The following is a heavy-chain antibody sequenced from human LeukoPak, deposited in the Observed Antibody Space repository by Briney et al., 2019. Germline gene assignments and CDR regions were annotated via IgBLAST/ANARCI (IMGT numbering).Heavy chain of an antibody. CDR2: ISGSGGST. V-gene: IGHV3-23*01. CDR1: GFTFSSYA. J-gene: IGHJ4*02. Sequence: GGSLRLSCAASGFTFSSYAMSWVRQAPGKGLEWVSAISGSGGSTYYADSVKGRFTISRDNSKNTLYLQMNSLRAEDTAVYYCARDASYCSGGSCYYDYWGQGTLVTVSS. CDR3: ARDASYCSGGSCYYDY. D-gene: IGHD2-15*01.